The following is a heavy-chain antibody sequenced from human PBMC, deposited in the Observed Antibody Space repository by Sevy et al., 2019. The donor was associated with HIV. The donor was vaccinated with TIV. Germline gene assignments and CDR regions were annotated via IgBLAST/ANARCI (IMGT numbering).Heavy chain of an antibody. J-gene: IGHJ1*01. D-gene: IGHD4-17*01. V-gene: IGHV3-30-3*01. CDR2: ISYDGSNK. Sequence: GGSLRLSCAASGFTFSSYAMHWVRQAPGKGLEWVAVISYDGSNKYYADSVKGRFTISRDNSKNTLYLQMNSLRAEDTAVYYVSIDQETVTIEYFQHWGQGTLVTVSS. CDR3: SIDQETVTIEYFQH. CDR1: GFTFSSYA.